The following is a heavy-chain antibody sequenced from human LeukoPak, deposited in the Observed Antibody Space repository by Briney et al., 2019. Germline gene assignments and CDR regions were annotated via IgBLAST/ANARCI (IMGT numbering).Heavy chain of an antibody. J-gene: IGHJ4*02. Sequence: PGGSLRLSCAASGFTVSSNYMSWVRQAPGKGLEWVSYISSSSSYTNYADSVKGRFTISRDNAKNSLYLQMNSLRAEDTAVYYCARDVRPPVATSAFVDYWGQGTLVTVSS. CDR1: GFTVSSNY. D-gene: IGHD5-12*01. CDR2: ISSSSSYT. V-gene: IGHV3-11*05. CDR3: ARDVRPPVATSAFVDY.